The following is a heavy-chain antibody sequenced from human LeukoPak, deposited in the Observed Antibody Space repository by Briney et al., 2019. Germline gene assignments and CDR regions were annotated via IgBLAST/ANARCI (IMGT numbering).Heavy chain of an antibody. J-gene: IGHJ4*02. Sequence: GGSLRLSCAASGFTFSSYAMHWVRQAPGKGLEWVAVISYDGSDKYYADSVKGRFTISRDNSKNTLYLQMNSLRAEDTAVYCCARGFPYCGGDCSVDYWGQGTLVTVSS. V-gene: IGHV3-30-3*01. CDR1: GFTFSSYA. CDR2: ISYDGSDK. D-gene: IGHD2-21*02. CDR3: ARGFPYCGGDCSVDY.